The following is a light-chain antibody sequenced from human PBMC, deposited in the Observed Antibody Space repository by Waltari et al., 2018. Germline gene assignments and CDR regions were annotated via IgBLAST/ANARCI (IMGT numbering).Light chain of an antibody. CDR2: GGS. CDR3: QHYGSSLYT. CDR1: QRVSSSF. V-gene: IGKV3-20*01. J-gene: IGKJ2*01. Sequence: ELVLTQSPGTLSLSPGERATLSCRAGQRVSSSFLAWYQPRPGQAPRLLIYGGSSRATGTPDRFSGSESGTDFTLSINRLEPEDFAVYYCQHYGSSLYTFGQGTKLEIK.